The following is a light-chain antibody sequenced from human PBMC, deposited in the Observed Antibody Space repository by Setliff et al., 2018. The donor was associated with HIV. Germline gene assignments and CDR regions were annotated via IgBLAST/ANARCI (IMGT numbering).Light chain of an antibody. J-gene: IGLJ2*01. CDR2: EVF. CDR1: SSDIGGYNY. CDR3: TSYAVSDSVL. V-gene: IGLV2-8*01. Sequence: QSALTQPPSASGSPGQSVTISCTGTSSDIGGYNYVSWYQQHPGKAPKLIIYEVFKRPSGVPDRFSGSKSGSTASLTVSGLQAEDEADYYCTSYAVSDSVLFGGGTKVTVL.